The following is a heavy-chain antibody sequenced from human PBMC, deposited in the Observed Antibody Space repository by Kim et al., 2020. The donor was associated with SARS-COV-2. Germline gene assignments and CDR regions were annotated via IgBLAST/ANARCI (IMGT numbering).Heavy chain of an antibody. CDR3: ARDSRRERWPTNTGGAFDY. CDR2: ISSSSSYI. J-gene: IGHJ4*02. V-gene: IGHV3-21*01. CDR1: GFTFSSYS. Sequence: GGSLRLSCAASGFTFSSYSMNWVRQAPGKGLEWVSSISSSSSYIYYADSVKGRFTISRDNAKNSLYLQMNSLRAEDTAVYYCARDSRRERWPTNTGGAFDYWGQGTLVTVSS. D-gene: IGHD1-26*01.